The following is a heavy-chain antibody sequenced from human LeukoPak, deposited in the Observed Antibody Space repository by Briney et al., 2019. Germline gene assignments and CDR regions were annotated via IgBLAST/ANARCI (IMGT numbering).Heavy chain of an antibody. CDR2: IYPGDSDT. CDR1: GCRFTSYW. CDR3: ARHASLGELSSPFDS. V-gene: IGHV5-51*01. Sequence: GESLKISCKGSGCRFTSYWIGWGRRLPGKGLVWMGIIYPGDSDTRYSPSFEGQVTISADKSTNTAYLQWSSLKASDTAMYYCARHASLGELSSPFDSWGQGALVTVSS. D-gene: IGHD3-16*02. J-gene: IGHJ4*02.